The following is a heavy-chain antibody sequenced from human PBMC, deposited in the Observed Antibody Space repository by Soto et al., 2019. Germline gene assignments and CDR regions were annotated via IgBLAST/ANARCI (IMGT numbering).Heavy chain of an antibody. CDR3: VYGSGSYSGAFDY. J-gene: IGHJ4*02. Sequence: PGGSLRLSCSSSGFTFSSYAMHWVRQAPGKGLEYVSAISSNGGSTYYADSVKGRFTISRDNSKNTLYLQMSSLRAEDTAVYYCVYGSGSYSGAFDYWGQGTLVTVSS. V-gene: IGHV3-64D*06. CDR1: GFTFSSYA. CDR2: ISSNGGST. D-gene: IGHD3-10*01.